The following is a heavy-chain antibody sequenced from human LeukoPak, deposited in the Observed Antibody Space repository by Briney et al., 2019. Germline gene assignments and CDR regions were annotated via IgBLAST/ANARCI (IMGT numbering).Heavy chain of an antibody. V-gene: IGHV3-48*01. D-gene: IGHD3-3*01. CDR1: GFTFSSYV. CDR2: ISNSGSAM. J-gene: IGHJ3*02. CDR3: ARARYDYWSGPDAFDI. Sequence: GGSLRLSCAASGFTFSSYVMNWVRQSPGKGLDWVSHISNSGSAMYYADSVKGRFTISRDTAKNSLYLQMNSLRAEDTAVYYCARARYDYWSGPDAFDIWGQGTMVTVSS.